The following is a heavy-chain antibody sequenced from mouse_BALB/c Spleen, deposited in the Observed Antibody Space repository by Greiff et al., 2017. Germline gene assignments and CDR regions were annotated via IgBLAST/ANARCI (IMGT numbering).Heavy chain of an antibody. CDR2: ISSGGSYT. D-gene: IGHD1-1*01. J-gene: IGHJ3*01. Sequence: EVKLVESGGGLVKPGGSLKLSCAASGFTFSSYAMSWVRQTPEKRLEWVATISSGGSYTYYPDSVKGRFTISRDNAKNTLYLQMSSLRSEDTAMYYCARRHYGSSYEAWFAYWGQGTLVTVSA. CDR3: ARRHYGSSYEAWFAY. CDR1: GFTFSSYA. V-gene: IGHV5-9-3*01.